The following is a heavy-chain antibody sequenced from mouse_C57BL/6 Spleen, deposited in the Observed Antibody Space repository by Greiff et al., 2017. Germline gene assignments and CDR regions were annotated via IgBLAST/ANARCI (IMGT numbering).Heavy chain of an antibody. CDR3: ARGEVLAWFAY. CDR2: IYPRSGNT. J-gene: IGHJ3*01. CDR1: GYTFTSYG. Sequence: VKLLESGAELARPGASVKLSCKASGYTFTSYGISWVKQRTGQGLEWIGEIYPRSGNTYYNEKFKGKATLTADKSSSTAYMELRSLTSEDSAVYFCARGEVLAWFAYWGQGTLVTVSA. V-gene: IGHV1-81*01.